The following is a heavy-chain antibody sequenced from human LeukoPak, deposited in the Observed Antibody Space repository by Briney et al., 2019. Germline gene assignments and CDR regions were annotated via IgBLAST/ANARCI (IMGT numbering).Heavy chain of an antibody. D-gene: IGHD2-2*01. CDR1: GDTFTSND. V-gene: IGHV1-18*01. Sequence: GASVKVSCKASGDTFTSNDINWVRQAPGQGLEWMGWISAYNGNTNYAQKLQGRVTMTTDTSTSTAYMELRSLRSDDTAVYYCARVGKQYQLLSFWGQGTLVTVSS. CDR3: ARVGKQYQLLSF. CDR2: ISAYNGNT. J-gene: IGHJ4*02.